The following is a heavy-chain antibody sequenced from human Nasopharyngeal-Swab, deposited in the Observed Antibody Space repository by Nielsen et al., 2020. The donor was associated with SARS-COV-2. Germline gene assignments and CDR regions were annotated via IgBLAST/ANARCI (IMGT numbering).Heavy chain of an antibody. CDR1: GFTFSSYS. D-gene: IGHD3-10*01. CDR3: ARDLGLSMVRGADYYYGMDV. J-gene: IGHJ6*04. Sequence: GESLKISCAASGFTFSSYSMNWVRQAPGKGLEWVSSISSSSSYIYYADSVKGRFTISRDNAKNSLYLQMNSLRAEDTAVYYCARDLGLSMVRGADYYYGMDVWGKGTTVTVSS. V-gene: IGHV3-21*01. CDR2: ISSSSSYI.